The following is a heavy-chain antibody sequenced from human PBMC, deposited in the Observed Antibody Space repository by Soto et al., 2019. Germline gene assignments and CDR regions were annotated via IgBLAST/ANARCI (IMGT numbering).Heavy chain of an antibody. V-gene: IGHV4-31*03. CDR2: ISYSGST. D-gene: IGHD2-2*01. Sequence: QVQLQESGPGLVKPSQTLSLTCTVSGGSISSSGSYWSWIRQHPGKGLEWIGYISYSGSTVYNPSPESRLTISVDTSKNQFSLNLSSVTAADTAVYYCARAAANIDYWGQGTLVTVSS. CDR1: GGSISSSGSY. CDR3: ARAAANIDY. J-gene: IGHJ4*02.